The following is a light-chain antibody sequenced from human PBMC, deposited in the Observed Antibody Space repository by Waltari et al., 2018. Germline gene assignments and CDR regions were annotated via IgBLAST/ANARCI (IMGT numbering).Light chain of an antibody. V-gene: IGLV1-47*02. CDR3: AAWDDSLSGHAV. J-gene: IGLJ2*01. CDR2: DND. Sequence: QLFPGTAPKLLIYDNDQRPSGVPDRFSGSKAGTSASLAISGLRSEEEAEYYCAAWDDSLSGHAVFGGGTKLTVL.